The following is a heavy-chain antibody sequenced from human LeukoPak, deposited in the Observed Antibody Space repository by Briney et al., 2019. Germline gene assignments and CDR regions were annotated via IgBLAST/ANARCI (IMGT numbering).Heavy chain of an antibody. J-gene: IGHJ4*02. CDR2: ISNSGTTI. V-gene: IGHV3-48*03. D-gene: IGHD3-10*01. Sequence: PGGSLRLSCTASGFTFRSFEMNWVRQAPGRGLEWVSYISNSGTTIYYADSVKGRFTVSRDSAKNSLYLQMNTLRAEDTAVYYCARTNLRSWRGVFDFWGQGTLVTVPS. CDR1: GFTFRSFE. CDR3: ARTNLRSWRGVFDF.